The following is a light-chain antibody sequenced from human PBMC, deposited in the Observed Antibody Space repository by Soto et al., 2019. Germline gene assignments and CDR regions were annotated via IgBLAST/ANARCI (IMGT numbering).Light chain of an antibody. CDR2: EVS. CDR1: TSDIGGYNY. Sequence: QSALTQSASVSGSPGQSITISCTGTTSDIGGYNYVSWFQQHPDKAPKLMIFEVSNRPSGVSNRFSGSKSGNTASLTISGLQPEDEADYYCSSYTTSSTVAFGAGTKLTVL. J-gene: IGLJ2*01. V-gene: IGLV2-14*01. CDR3: SSYTTSSTVA.